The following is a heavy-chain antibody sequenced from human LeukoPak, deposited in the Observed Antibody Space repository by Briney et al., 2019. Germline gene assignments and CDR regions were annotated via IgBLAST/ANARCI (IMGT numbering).Heavy chain of an antibody. J-gene: IGHJ4*02. V-gene: IGHV3-11*01. CDR3: AKMGPEGPRKSSPYYYDSSGYYYSHYYFDY. Sequence: PGGSLRLSCAASGFTFSDYYMSWIRQAPGKGLEWVSYISSSGSTIYYADSVKGRFTISRDNAKNSLYLQMNSLRAEDTAVYYCAKMGPEGPRKSSPYYYDSSGYYYSHYYFDYWGQGTLVTVSS. D-gene: IGHD3-22*01. CDR2: ISSSGSTI. CDR1: GFTFSDYY.